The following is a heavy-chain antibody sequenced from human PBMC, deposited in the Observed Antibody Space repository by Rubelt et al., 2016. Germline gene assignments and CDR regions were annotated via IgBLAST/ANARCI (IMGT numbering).Heavy chain of an antibody. CDR3: ARGRRGSSSWLGRDYYGMDV. Sequence: QVQLQQWGAGLLKPSETLSLTCAVYGGSFSGYYWSWIRQPPGKGLEWIGEINHSGSTNYNPSLKSRVTISVDPSKNQFSLKLSSVNAADTAVYDRARGRRGSSSWLGRDYYGMDVWGQGTTVTVSS. CDR2: INHSGST. CDR1: GGSFSGYY. V-gene: IGHV4-34*01. J-gene: IGHJ6*02. D-gene: IGHD6-13*01.